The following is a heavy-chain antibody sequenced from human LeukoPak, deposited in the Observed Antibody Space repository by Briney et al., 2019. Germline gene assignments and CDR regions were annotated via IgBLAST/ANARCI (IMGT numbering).Heavy chain of an antibody. CDR3: ARVNDRSGEFDY. J-gene: IGHJ4*02. V-gene: IGHV3-13*01. D-gene: IGHD6-19*01. CDR1: GFPFSSYD. Sequence: GGSLRLSCAASGFPFSSYDMHWVRQATGKGLEWVSAIGTAGDTYYPGSVKGRFTISRENAKNSLYLQMNSLRAGDTAVYYCARVNDRSGEFDYWGQGTLVTVSS. CDR2: IGTAGDT.